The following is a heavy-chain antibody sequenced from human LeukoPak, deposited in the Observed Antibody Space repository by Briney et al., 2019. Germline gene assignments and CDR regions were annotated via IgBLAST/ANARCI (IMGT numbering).Heavy chain of an antibody. CDR1: GFPSSSHA. V-gene: IGHV3-23*01. Sequence: GGSLRLSCAASGFPSSSHAMSWVRQPPGKGLEWGSALGNGKTYYADSVRGRFTISRDDSKNTVYLQMNSLRDEDTALYYCVREAGYCASVCLKSNWFDPWGQGTLVTVSS. CDR3: VREAGYCASVCLKSNWFDP. CDR2: LGNGKT. D-gene: IGHD2-21*02. J-gene: IGHJ5*02.